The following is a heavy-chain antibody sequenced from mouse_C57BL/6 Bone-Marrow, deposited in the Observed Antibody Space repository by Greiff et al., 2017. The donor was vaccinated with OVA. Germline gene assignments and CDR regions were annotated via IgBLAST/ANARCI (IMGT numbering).Heavy chain of an antibody. D-gene: IGHD2-2*01. CDR3: ARRDYGYLYAMDY. V-gene: IGHV1-55*01. CDR2: IYPGSGST. J-gene: IGHJ4*01. CDR1: GYTFTSYW. Sequence: VQLQQPGAELVKPGASVKMSCKASGYTFTSYWITWVKQRPGQGLEWIGDIYPGSGSTNYNEKFKSKATLTVDTSSSTAYMQLSSLTSEDSAVDYCARRDYGYLYAMDYWGQGTSVTVSS.